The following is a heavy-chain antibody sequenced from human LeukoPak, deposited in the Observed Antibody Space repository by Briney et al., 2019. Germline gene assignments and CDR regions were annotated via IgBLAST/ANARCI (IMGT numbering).Heavy chain of an antibody. J-gene: IGHJ4*02. CDR3: ARDGGIAARSFDY. CDR1: GYTFTSYY. D-gene: IGHD6-6*01. CDR2: INPSGGST. Sequence: ASVKVSCKASGYTFTSYYMHWVRQAPGQGLEWMGIINPSGGSTSYAQKLQGRVTMTTDTSTSTAYMELRSLRSDDTAVYYCARDGGIAARSFDYWGQGTLVTVSS. V-gene: IGHV1-46*01.